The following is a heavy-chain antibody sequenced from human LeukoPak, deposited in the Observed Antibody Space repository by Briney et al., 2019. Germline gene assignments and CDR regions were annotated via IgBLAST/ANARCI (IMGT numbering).Heavy chain of an antibody. J-gene: IGHJ4*02. CDR2: INPNSGGT. CDR3: ARDIKLVRQLWTPRFDY. D-gene: IGHD5-18*01. V-gene: IGHV1-2*02. Sequence: ASVKVSCKASGYTFTGYYMHWVRQTPGQGLEWMGWINPNSGGTNYAQKFQGRVTMTRDTSISTAYKELSRLRSDDTAVYYCARDIKLVRQLWTPRFDYWGQGTLVTVSS. CDR1: GYTFTGYY.